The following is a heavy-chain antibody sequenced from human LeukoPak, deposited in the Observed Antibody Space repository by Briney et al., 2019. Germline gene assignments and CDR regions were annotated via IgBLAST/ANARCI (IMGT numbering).Heavy chain of an antibody. CDR3: AKNPYEYYFDY. CDR1: GYTFTGYY. Sequence: ASVKVSCKASGYTFTGYYTHWVRQDPGQGLEWMGWINPNSGDTNYAQKFQGRVTMTRDTSIRTAYLELSGLRSDDTAVYYCAKNPYEYYFDYWGQGTLVTVSS. D-gene: IGHD5-12*01. J-gene: IGHJ4*02. CDR2: INPNSGDT. V-gene: IGHV1-2*02.